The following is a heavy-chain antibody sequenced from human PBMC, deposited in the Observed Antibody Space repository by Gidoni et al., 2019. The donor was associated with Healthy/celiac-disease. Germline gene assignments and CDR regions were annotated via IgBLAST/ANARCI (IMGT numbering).Heavy chain of an antibody. D-gene: IGHD2-15*01. J-gene: IGHJ2*01. V-gene: IGHV3-74*01. CDR1: GVTSGSYW. Sequence: EVHWVESGGGVVEPGGEVSLCWAACGVTSGSYWMQWVRHAPVKGLVWVARINSDGSSTSYAASVKGRFTISRDNANNPLYLQMNSLSAESTAVYYCARLVVVVAATHTVGFYWYFDLWGRGTLVTVSS. CDR3: ARLVVVVAATHTVGFYWYFDL. CDR2: INSDGSST.